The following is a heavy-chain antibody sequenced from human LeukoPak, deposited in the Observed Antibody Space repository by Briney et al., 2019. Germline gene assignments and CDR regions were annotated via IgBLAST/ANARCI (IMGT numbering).Heavy chain of an antibody. V-gene: IGHV4-39*01. Sequence: SETLSLTCTVSGGSISSSSYYWGWTRQPPGKGLEWIVSIYYSGSTYYNPSLKSRVTISVDTSKNQFSLKLSSVTAADTAVYYCASRYSSGCYYFDYWGQGTLVTVSS. CDR2: IYYSGST. D-gene: IGHD6-19*01. CDR1: GGSISSSSYY. CDR3: ASRYSSGCYYFDY. J-gene: IGHJ4*02.